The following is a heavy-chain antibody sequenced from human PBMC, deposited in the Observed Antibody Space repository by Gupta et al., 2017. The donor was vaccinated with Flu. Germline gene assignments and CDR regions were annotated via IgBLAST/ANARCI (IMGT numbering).Heavy chain of an antibody. CDR2: IRSKIFGGTI. CDR3: GRGLTVAGAKYYFDY. V-gene: IGHV3-49*04. CDR1: A. J-gene: IGHJ4*02. D-gene: IGHD2-2*01. Sequence: AVTWVRQAPGKGLEWVGLIRSKIFGGTIEYAASVKGRFTISRDDSKSTAYLQVNSLNTEDTAVYDCGRGLTVAGAKYYFDYWGQGTRVTVSS.